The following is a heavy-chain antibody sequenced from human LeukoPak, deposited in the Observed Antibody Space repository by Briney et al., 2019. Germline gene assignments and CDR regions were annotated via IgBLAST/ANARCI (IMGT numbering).Heavy chain of an antibody. D-gene: IGHD2-2*01. Sequence: TGGSLRLSCAASGFTFSSSWMSWLRQAPGKGLEWVANIKQDESKRYYVDSVKGRFTISRDNAKNSLYLQINSLRAEDTAVYYCARRGYITYCSSTSCYEAAFDPWGQGTLVTVSS. CDR3: ARRGYITYCSSTSCYEAAFDP. J-gene: IGHJ5*02. V-gene: IGHV3-7*03. CDR2: IKQDESKR. CDR1: GFTFSSSW.